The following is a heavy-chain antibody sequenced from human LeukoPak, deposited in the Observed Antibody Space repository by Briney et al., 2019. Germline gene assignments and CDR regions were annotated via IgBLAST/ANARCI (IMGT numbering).Heavy chain of an antibody. D-gene: IGHD1-1*01. J-gene: IGHJ4*02. V-gene: IGHV3-21*01. CDR3: ASDLRGLDSL. CDR1: GFAFSAYV. Sequence: GESLRLSCAASGFAFSAYVMNLVRQAPGKGLEWVSSISSSRSNIYYSDSVKGRFTISRDNARNSLFLQMNSLRLEDTAVYYCASDLRGLDSLWGQGTLVTVSP. CDR2: ISSSRSNI.